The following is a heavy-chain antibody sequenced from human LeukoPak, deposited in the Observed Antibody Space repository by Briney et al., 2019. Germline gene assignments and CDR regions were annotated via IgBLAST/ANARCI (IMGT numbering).Heavy chain of an antibody. J-gene: IGHJ6*03. V-gene: IGHV4-34*01. D-gene: IGHD3-10*01. CDR1: GGSFSSYY. CDR3: ARGGYGSGWDYMDV. Sequence: PSETLSLTCAVYGGSFSSYYWSWIRQPPGKGLEWIGEINHSGSTNYNPSLKSRVTISVDTSKNQFSLKLSSVTAADTAVYYYARGGYGSGWDYMDVWGKGTTVTVSS. CDR2: INHSGST.